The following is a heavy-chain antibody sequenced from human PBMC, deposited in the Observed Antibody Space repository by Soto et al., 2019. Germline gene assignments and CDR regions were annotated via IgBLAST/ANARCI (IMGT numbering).Heavy chain of an antibody. D-gene: IGHD6-6*01. CDR1: GFTFSSYW. V-gene: IGHV3-7*01. CDR2: IKQDGSEK. J-gene: IGHJ4*02. CDR3: ARDSRVAARPGSQGY. Sequence: GGSLRLSCAASGFTFSSYWMSWVRQAPGKGLEWVANIKQDGSEKYYVDSVKGRFTISRDNAKNSLYLQMNSLRAEDTAVYYCARDSRVAARPGSQGYWGQGTLVTVSS.